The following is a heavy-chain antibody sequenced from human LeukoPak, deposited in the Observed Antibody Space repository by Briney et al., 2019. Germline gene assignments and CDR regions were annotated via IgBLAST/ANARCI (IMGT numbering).Heavy chain of an antibody. D-gene: IGHD5-18*01. V-gene: IGHV4-38-2*02. CDR3: ARDVTAVDY. CDR1: GYSISSGYY. CDR2: IYHSGST. J-gene: IGHJ4*02. Sequence: SETLSLTCTVSGYSISSGYYWGWIRQPPGKGLEWIGSIYHSGSTYYNPSLKSRVTISVDTSKNQFSLKLSSVTAADTAVYYCARDVTAVDYWGQGTQVTVSS.